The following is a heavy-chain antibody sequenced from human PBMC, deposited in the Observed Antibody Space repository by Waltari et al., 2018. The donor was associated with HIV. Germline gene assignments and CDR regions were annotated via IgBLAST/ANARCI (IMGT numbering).Heavy chain of an antibody. CDR1: GGSFRGFY. J-gene: IGHJ4*02. V-gene: IGHV4-34*01. CDR2: INHSGST. Sequence: QVQLQQWGAGLLKPSETLSLTCAVYGGSFRGFYWTWIRQPPGKGLEWIGEINHSGSTNYNPSLKSRVTISVDTSKNQFSLKLSSVTAADTAVYYCARERRNHVEMALDYWGQGTLVTVSS. CDR3: ARERRNHVEMALDY.